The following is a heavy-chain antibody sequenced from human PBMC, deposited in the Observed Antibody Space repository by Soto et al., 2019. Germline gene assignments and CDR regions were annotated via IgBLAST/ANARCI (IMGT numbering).Heavy chain of an antibody. Sequence: GGSLRLSCAASGFTFSTYAMAWVRQAPGKGLEWVSGVSASGLNTDYADSVKGRFTISRDNAKNSLYLQMNSLRAEDTAVYSCAKEQASYSSSWFDYWGQGTLVTVSS. J-gene: IGHJ4*02. CDR1: GFTFSTYA. V-gene: IGHV3-23*01. CDR3: AKEQASYSSSWFDY. CDR2: VSASGLNT. D-gene: IGHD6-13*01.